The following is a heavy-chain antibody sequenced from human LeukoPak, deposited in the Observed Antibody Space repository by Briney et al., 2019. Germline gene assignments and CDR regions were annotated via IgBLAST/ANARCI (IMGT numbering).Heavy chain of an antibody. V-gene: IGHV3-23*01. Sequence: GGSLRLSCAASGFTFSSYAMSWVRQAPGKGLEWVSAISGSGGSTYYADSVKGRFTISRDNSKNTLYLQMNSLRAEDTAVYYCARDPVGTEGGSSSWYLFFDYWGQGTLVTVSS. J-gene: IGHJ4*02. D-gene: IGHD6-13*01. CDR1: GFTFSSYA. CDR2: ISGSGGST. CDR3: ARDPVGTEGGSSSWYLFFDY.